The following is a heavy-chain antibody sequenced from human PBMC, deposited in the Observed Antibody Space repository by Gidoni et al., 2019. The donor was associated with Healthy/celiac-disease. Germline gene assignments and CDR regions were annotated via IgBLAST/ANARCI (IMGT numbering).Heavy chain of an antibody. D-gene: IGHD3-10*01. CDR1: GFTFSSDA. CDR2: ISGSGGST. V-gene: IGHV3-23*01. CDR3: AKEDSGGSADYYYGMDV. J-gene: IGHJ6*02. Sequence: EVQLLESGGGLVQPGGSLRLSCAASGFTFSSDAMSWVRQAPGKGLEWVSAISGSGGSTYYADSVKGRFTISRDNSKNTLYLQMNSLRAEDTAVYYCAKEDSGGSADYYYGMDVWGQGTTVTVSS.